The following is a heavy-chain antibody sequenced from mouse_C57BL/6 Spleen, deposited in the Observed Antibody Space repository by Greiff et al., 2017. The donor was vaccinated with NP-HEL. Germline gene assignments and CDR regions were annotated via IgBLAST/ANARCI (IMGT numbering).Heavy chain of an antibody. V-gene: IGHV5-9-1*02. CDR2: ISSGGDYI. CDR1: GFTFSSYA. Sequence: EVKLVESGEGLVQPGGSLKLSCAASGFTFSSYAMSWVRQTPEKRLEWVAYISSGGDYIYYVDTVKGRFTISRDNARNTLYLQMSSLMSEDTAMEYCTGDRVITTGYYDAMGDWGQGTSVTVSS. D-gene: IGHD2-4*01. CDR3: TGDRVITTGYYDAMGD. J-gene: IGHJ4*01.